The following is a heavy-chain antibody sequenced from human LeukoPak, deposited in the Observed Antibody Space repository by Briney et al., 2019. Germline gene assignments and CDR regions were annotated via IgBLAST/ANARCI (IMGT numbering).Heavy chain of an antibody. CDR1: GFTFSNYG. CDR3: ASRTGVY. Sequence: GGSLRLSCAASGFTFSNYGMHWVRQAPGKGLEWVAIISYDGSNKYYADSVKGRFTISRDNAMNTLYLQMNNLRAEDTAVYYCASRTGVYWGQGTLVSVSS. CDR2: ISYDGSNK. J-gene: IGHJ4*02. D-gene: IGHD1-14*01. V-gene: IGHV3-30*03.